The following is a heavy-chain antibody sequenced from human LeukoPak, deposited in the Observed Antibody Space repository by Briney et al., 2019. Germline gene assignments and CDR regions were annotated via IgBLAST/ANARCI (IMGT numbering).Heavy chain of an antibody. CDR3: AREGRAPMGAWFDP. D-gene: IGHD2-2*01. CDR1: GGSISSYY. J-gene: IGHJ5*02. Sequence: SETLSLTCTVSGGSISSYYWSWIRQPPGKGLEWIGYIYYSGSTNYNPSLKSRVTISVDTSKNQFSLKLSSVTAADTAVYYCAREGRAPMGAWFDPWGQGTLVTVSS. V-gene: IGHV4-59*01. CDR2: IYYSGST.